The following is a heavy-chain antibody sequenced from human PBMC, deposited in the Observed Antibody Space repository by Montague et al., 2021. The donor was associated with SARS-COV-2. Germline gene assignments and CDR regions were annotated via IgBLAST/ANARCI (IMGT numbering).Heavy chain of an antibody. CDR2: IYYSGST. J-gene: IGHJ4*02. Sequence: SETLSLTCTVSGGSISSSSYYWGWIRQPPGKGLEWIGSIYYSGSTYYNPSLKSRVTISVDTSKNQFSLKLSSVTAADTAVYYCARQMGQSSIFGVVIQYYFDYWGQRTLVTVSS. CDR1: GGSISSSSYY. D-gene: IGHD3-3*01. CDR3: ARQMGQSSIFGVVIQYYFDY. V-gene: IGHV4-39*01.